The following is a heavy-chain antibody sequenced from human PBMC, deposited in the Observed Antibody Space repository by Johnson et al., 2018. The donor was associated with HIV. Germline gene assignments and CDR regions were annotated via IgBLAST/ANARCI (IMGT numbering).Heavy chain of an antibody. J-gene: IGHJ3*02. CDR2: ISDNGGSA. D-gene: IGHD5-12*01. Sequence: EVLLLESGGALVQPGGSLRLSCAVSGFTFTNYAMSWVRQAPGKGLEWVSTISDNGGSAYYADSVKGRFTISRDKSKNTVYLEMNSLRAEDTAIYHCAKEKDSGYVCRAFDIWGQGTMVTVAS. CDR1: GFTFTNYA. V-gene: IGHV3-23*01. CDR3: AKEKDSGYVCRAFDI.